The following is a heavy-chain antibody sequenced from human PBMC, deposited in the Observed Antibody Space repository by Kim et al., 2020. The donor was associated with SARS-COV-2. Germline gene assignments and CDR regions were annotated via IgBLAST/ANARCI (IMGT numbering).Heavy chain of an antibody. D-gene: IGHD6-19*01. CDR2: INTNTGNP. J-gene: IGHJ5*02. CDR1: GYTFTSYA. CDR3: ARDVVSLIAVADSGLFDP. V-gene: IGHV7-4-1*02. Sequence: ASVKVSCKASGYTFTSYAMNWVRQAPGQGLEWMGWINTNTGNPTYAQGFTGRFVFSLDTSVSTAYLQISSLKAEDTAVYYCARDVVSLIAVADSGLFDPWGQGTLVTVSS.